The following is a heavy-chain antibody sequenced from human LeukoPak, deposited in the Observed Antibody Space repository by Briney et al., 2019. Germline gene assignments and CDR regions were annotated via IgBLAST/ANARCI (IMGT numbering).Heavy chain of an antibody. CDR2: INAGNGNT. J-gene: IGHJ6*02. D-gene: IGHD6-6*01. V-gene: IGHV1-3*01. Sequence: ASVKVSCKASGYTFTSYAMHWVRQAPGQRLEWMGWINAGNGNTKYSQKFQGRVTITRDTSASTAYMELSSLRSEDTAVYYCARATDPYSSSPLYYYYGMDVWGQGTTVTVSS. CDR3: ARATDPYSSSPLYYYYGMDV. CDR1: GYTFTSYA.